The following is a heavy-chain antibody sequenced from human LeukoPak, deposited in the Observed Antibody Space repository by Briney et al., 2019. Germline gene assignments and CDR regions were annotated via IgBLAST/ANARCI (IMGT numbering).Heavy chain of an antibody. J-gene: IGHJ3*02. CDR1: GFTFSSYA. CDR3: AKIGDDAFDI. Sequence: GGSLRLSCAASGFTFSSYAMSWVRQAPGKGLEWVSAISGSGGSTYYADSVKGRFTISIDNSKNTMYLQMHSLRAEDTAVYYCAKIGDDAFDIWGQGTMVTVSS. D-gene: IGHD2-21*01. V-gene: IGHV3-23*01. CDR2: ISGSGGST.